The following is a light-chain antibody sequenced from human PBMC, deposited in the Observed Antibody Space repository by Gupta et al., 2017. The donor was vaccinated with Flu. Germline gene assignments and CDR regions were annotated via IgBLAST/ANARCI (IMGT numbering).Light chain of an antibody. CDR2: LEGSGTY. CDR1: SGHSCYI. Sequence: PVLTLPPSPSASPGSSDKLTCTRGSGHSCYIIAWHQQQPGKAPRYLMKLEGSGTYHRGSGVPYRFSGSSSGADRNLTVSDLQSEDEADYYCETWGTRGVFGGGTKLTVL. CDR3: ETWGTRGV. J-gene: IGLJ2*01. V-gene: IGLV4-60*03.